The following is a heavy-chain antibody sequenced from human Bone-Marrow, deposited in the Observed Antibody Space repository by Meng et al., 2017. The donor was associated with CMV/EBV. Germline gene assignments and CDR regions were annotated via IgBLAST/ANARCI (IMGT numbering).Heavy chain of an antibody. D-gene: IGHD6-19*01. Sequence: SGYTFTGYYIHWVRQAPGQGLEWMGWINPNSGVTNYAQNFQGRVTMTRDTSINTAYMELNRLRSDDTAVYYCATVAQWQKTIYYFDYWGQGTLVTVSS. CDR1: GYTFTGYY. V-gene: IGHV1-2*02. CDR2: INPNSGVT. J-gene: IGHJ4*02. CDR3: ATVAQWQKTIYYFDY.